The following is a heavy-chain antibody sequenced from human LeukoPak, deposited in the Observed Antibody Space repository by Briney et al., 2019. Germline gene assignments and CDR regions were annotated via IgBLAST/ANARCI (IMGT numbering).Heavy chain of an antibody. D-gene: IGHD3-16*02. CDR1: GGTFSSYA. V-gene: IGHV1-69*04. CDR3: ARALYDYVWGSYRYTGEV. J-gene: IGHJ4*02. Sequence: GASVKVSCKASGGTFSSYAISWVRQATGQGLEWMGRIIPILGIANYAQKFQGRVTITADKSTSTAYMELSSLRSEDTAVYYCARALYDYVWGSYRYTGEVWGQGTLVTVSS. CDR2: IIPILGIA.